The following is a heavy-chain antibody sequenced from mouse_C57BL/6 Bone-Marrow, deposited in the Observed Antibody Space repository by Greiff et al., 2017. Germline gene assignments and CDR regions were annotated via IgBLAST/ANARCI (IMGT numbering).Heavy chain of an antibody. J-gene: IGHJ2*01. Sequence: EVQLQPSGAELVRPGASVKLSCTASGFNIKDDFMHWVKQRPEQGLAWIGWIDPENGDTEYASKFQGKATITADTSSNPAYLQLSSLTSEDTAVYYCTTYYGSYWGQGTTLTVSS. CDR2: IDPENGDT. CDR3: TTYYGSY. V-gene: IGHV14-4*01. CDR1: GFNIKDDF. D-gene: IGHD1-1*01.